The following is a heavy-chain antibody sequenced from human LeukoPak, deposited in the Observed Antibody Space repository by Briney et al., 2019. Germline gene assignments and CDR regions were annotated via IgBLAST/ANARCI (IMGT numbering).Heavy chain of an antibody. J-gene: IGHJ4*02. D-gene: IGHD3-9*01. CDR3: AKPRYDILTGFDY. CDR1: GFTFSSYA. Sequence: GGSLRLSCAASGFTFSSYAMSWVREAPGTGLEWVSAISGSGGSTYYADSVKGRFTISRDNSKNTLYLQMNSLRAEDTAVYYCAKPRYDILTGFDYWGQGTLVTVSS. V-gene: IGHV3-23*01. CDR2: ISGSGGST.